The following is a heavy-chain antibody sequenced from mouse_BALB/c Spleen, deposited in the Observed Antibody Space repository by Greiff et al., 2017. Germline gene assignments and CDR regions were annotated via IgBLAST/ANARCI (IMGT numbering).Heavy chain of an antibody. D-gene: IGHD4-1*01. Sequence: QVHVKQPGAELVKPGASVKLSCKASGYTFTSYWMHWVKQRPGQGLEWIGEINPSNGRTNYNEKFKSKATLTVDKSSSTAYMQLSSLTSEDSAVYYCARWGLGRAYAMDYWGQGTSVTVSS. CDR3: ARWGLGRAYAMDY. CDR1: GYTFTSYW. CDR2: INPSNGRT. V-gene: IGHV1S81*02. J-gene: IGHJ4*01.